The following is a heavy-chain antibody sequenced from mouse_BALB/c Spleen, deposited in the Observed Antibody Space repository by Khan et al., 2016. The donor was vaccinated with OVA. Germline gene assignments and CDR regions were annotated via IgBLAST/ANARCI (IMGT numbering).Heavy chain of an antibody. CDR2: IYYSGTV. Sequence: EVQLQESGPGLVKPSQTVSLTCTVTGISFTSGNYRWGWLRQFPGNKLEWIVNIYYSGTVTYNPSLTIRTTITSDTSKNHFFLEMKSLTAEDAATYYCARDYGSHCEFLDDWGAGTTVTVSS. CDR1: GISFTSGNYR. V-gene: IGHV3-5*02. D-gene: IGHD1-1*01. J-gene: IGHJ1*01. CDR3: ARDYGSHCEFLDD.